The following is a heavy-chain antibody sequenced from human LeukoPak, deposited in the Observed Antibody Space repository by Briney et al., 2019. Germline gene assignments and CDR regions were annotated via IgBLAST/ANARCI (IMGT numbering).Heavy chain of an antibody. CDR1: GFTFSSYA. CDR2: ISGSGTDT. CDR3: AKGGGGSCYSPSDY. V-gene: IGHV3-23*01. Sequence: PGGSLRLSCGGSGFTFSSYAMSWVRQAPGKGLEWVSAISGSGTDTFYANSVKGRFTISRDNPKNTLYLQMNSLRAEDTAVYYCAKGGGGSCYSPSDYWGQETLVTVSS. J-gene: IGHJ4*02. D-gene: IGHD2-15*01.